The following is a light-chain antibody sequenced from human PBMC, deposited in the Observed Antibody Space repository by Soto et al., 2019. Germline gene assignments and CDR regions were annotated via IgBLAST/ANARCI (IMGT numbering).Light chain of an antibody. CDR1: QSVSSK. V-gene: IGKV3-15*01. CDR3: QHYNDWPPTWT. Sequence: EIVMTQSPATLSVSPGERATLSCRASQSVSSKLAWYQQKPGQAPRVLIYGASTRATGIPARFSGSGSGTEFTLTISSLQSEDFVVYYCQHYNDWPPTWTFSQGTRVEIK. J-gene: IGKJ1*01. CDR2: GAS.